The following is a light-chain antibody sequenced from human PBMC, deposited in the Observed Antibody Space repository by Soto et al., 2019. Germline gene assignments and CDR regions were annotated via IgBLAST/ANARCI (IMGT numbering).Light chain of an antibody. J-gene: IGKJ2*01. Sequence: IQMTQSPSSLSASVGDRLTITCRASQSVSYFLNWYQQKPGKAPKLLIYAASNLQTGVPSRFSGSGSGTDFTVTISSLQPEDFATYYCQQSYSAPYTFGQGTKVDIK. V-gene: IGKV1-39*01. CDR2: AAS. CDR1: QSVSYF. CDR3: QQSYSAPYT.